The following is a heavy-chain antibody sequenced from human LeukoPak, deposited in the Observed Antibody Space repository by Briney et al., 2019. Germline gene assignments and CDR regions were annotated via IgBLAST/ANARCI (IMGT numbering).Heavy chain of an antibody. V-gene: IGHV1-69*04. CDR3: ARRKPTIEYYFDY. CDR1: GGTFSSYA. CDR2: IIPILGIA. J-gene: IGHJ4*02. Sequence: GASVTVSCKASGGTFSSYAISWVRQAPGQGLEWMGRIIPILGIANYAQKFQGRVTITADKSTSTAYMELSSLRSEDTAVYYCARRKPTIEYYFDYWGQGTLVTVSS.